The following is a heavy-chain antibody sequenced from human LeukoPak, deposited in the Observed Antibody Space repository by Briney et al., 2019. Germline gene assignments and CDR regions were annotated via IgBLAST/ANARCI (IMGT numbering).Heavy chain of an antibody. CDR1: GGSISSGGYY. D-gene: IGHD2-2*02. CDR2: IYHSGST. J-gene: IGHJ4*02. V-gene: IGHV4-30-2*01. CDR3: ASNTPHCSSTSCYTAHY. Sequence: SETLSLTCTVSGGSISSGGYYWSWIRQPPGKGLEWIGYIYHSGSTYYNPSLKSRVTISVDRSKNQFSLKLSSVTAADTAVYYCASNTPHCSSTSCYTAHYWGQGTLVTVSS.